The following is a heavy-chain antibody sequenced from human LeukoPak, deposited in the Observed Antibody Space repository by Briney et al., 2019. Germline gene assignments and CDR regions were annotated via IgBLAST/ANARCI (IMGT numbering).Heavy chain of an antibody. J-gene: IGHJ5*02. V-gene: IGHV4-59*01. CDR3: ARGVLSFDP. CDR2: IYYSGST. Sequence: SETLSLTCTVSAGSISSYYWSWIRQPPGKGLEWIGYIYYSGSTNYNPSLKSRVTISVDTSKNQFSLKLSSVTAADTAVYYCARGVLSFDPWGQGTLVTVSS. CDR1: AGSISSYY.